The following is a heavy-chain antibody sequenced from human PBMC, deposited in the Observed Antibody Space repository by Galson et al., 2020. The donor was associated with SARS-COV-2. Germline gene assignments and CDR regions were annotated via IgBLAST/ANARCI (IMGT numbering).Heavy chain of an antibody. V-gene: IGHV3-23*01. CDR1: GFTFSTLG. CDR2: ITSSGGST. Sequence: GGSLRLSCAASGFTFSTLGMSWVHQAPGKGLEWVSSITSSGGSTYYADSVKGRFTISRDNSKNTLSLQMNSLRVEDTAVYYCAKYARSPDCWGQGTLVTVSS. J-gene: IGHJ4*02. CDR3: AKYARSPDC.